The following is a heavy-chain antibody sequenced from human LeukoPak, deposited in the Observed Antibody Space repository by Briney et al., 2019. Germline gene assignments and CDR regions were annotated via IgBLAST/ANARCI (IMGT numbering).Heavy chain of an antibody. J-gene: IGHJ5*02. V-gene: IGHV4-59*10. CDR1: GGSFSGYY. Sequence: PSETLSLTCAVYGGSFSGYYWSWIRQPAGKGLEWIGRIYTSGSTNYNPSLKSRVTMSVDTSKNQFSLKLSSVTAADTAVYYCARGVSRSSDWFDPWGQGTLVTVSS. CDR2: IYTSGST. D-gene: IGHD6-6*01. CDR3: ARGVSRSSDWFDP.